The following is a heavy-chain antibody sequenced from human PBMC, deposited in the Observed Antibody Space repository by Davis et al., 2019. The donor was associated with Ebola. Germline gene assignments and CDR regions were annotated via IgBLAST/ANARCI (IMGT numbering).Heavy chain of an antibody. Sequence: AASVKVSCKASGGTFTGYYMHWVRQAPGQGLEWMGWINPSGGSTSYAQKFQGRVTMTRDTSTSTVYMELSSLRSEDTAVYYCARAVVGDYDGYYYYGMDVWGQGTTVTVSS. V-gene: IGHV1-46*01. J-gene: IGHJ6*02. CDR2: INPSGGST. CDR3: ARAVVGDYDGYYYYGMDV. CDR1: GGTFTGYY. D-gene: IGHD4-23*01.